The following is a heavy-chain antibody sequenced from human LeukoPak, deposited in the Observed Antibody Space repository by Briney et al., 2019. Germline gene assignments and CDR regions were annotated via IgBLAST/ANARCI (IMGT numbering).Heavy chain of an antibody. Sequence: ASVKVSCKASGYNFNSYGMNWVRQAPGQGLEWMGWINTNTGNPTYAQGFTGRFVFSLDTSVSTAYLQISSLKAEDTAVYYCARDYLVVEGSSWYKYNWFDPWGQGTLVTVSS. CDR1: GYNFNSYG. CDR2: INTNTGNP. J-gene: IGHJ5*02. CDR3: ARDYLVVEGSSWYKYNWFDP. D-gene: IGHD6-13*01. V-gene: IGHV7-4-1*02.